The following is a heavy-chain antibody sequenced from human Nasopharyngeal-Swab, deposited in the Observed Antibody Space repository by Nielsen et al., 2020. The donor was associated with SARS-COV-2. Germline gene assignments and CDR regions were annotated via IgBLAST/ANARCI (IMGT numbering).Heavy chain of an antibody. Sequence: SLKISCAASGFTFSSYAMSWVRQAPGKGLEWVSAISGSGGSTYYADSVKGLFTISRDNSKNTLYLQMNSLRAEDTAVYYCAKVVFRSITGTSTLEYWGQGTLVTVSS. CDR3: AKVVFRSITGTSTLEY. D-gene: IGHD1-20*01. J-gene: IGHJ4*02. CDR2: ISGSGGST. CDR1: GFTFSSYA. V-gene: IGHV3-23*01.